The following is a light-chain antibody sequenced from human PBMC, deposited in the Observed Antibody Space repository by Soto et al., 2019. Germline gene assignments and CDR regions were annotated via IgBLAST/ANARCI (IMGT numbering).Light chain of an antibody. J-gene: IGLJ2*01. CDR3: RSYTSSATVV. CDR1: SSDVG. V-gene: IGLV2-18*02. CDR2: NVN. Sequence: QSALIQPPSVSGSPGQSVTISCTGTSSDVGNPGTVPKPMIYNVNTQPSGVPDRFSGSKSGNTASITISGLQAEDEADYYRRSYTSSATVVFGGGTKVTVL.